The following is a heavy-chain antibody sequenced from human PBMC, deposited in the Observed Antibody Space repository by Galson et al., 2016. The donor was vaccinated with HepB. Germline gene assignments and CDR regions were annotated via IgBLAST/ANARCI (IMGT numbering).Heavy chain of an antibody. Sequence: SLRLSCAASGFTVSNNYVTWVRLTPGKGLEWVSIIHSTAETYYADSVKGRFTISRDHSKNTVYLQMNRLRAEDTAIYYCARDVGPWGRGTLVTVTS. CDR3: ARDVGP. J-gene: IGHJ5*02. V-gene: IGHV3-53*01. CDR2: IHSTAET. CDR1: GFTVSNNY. D-gene: IGHD3-10*01.